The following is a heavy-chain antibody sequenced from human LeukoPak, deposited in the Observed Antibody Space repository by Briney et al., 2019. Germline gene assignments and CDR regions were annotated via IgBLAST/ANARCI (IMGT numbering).Heavy chain of an antibody. V-gene: IGHV3-21*01. D-gene: IGHD2-21*02. Sequence: PGGSLRLSXAASGFTFSSYSMNSVRQAPGKGLEWFSSISSSSYIYYADSVKGRFTISRDNAKNSLYLQMNSLRAEDTAVYYCARGDSVVTARFDYWGQGTLVTVSS. CDR1: GFTFSSYS. CDR3: ARGDSVVTARFDY. CDR2: ISSSSYI. J-gene: IGHJ4*02.